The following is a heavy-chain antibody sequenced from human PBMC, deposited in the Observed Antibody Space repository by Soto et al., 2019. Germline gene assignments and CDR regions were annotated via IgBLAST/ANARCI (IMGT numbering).Heavy chain of an antibody. D-gene: IGHD2-15*01. J-gene: IGHJ6*02. CDR1: GYTFTSYG. V-gene: IGHV1-18*01. CDR3: ARDRGYCSGGSCYSVHYYYGMDV. CDR2: ISAYNGNT. Sequence: QVQLVQSGAEVKKPGASVKVSCKASGYTFTSYGISWVRQAPGQGLEWMGWISAYNGNTNYAQKLQGRVTMTTDTSTSTGYMELRSLRSDDTAVYYCARDRGYCSGGSCYSVHYYYGMDVWGQGTTVTVSS.